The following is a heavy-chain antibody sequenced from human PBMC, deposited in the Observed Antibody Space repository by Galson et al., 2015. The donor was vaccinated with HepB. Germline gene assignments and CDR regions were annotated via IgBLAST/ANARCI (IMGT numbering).Heavy chain of an antibody. V-gene: IGHV3-7*01. CDR3: ARDLYDFWSGYRWEEFDY. CDR1: GFTFSSYW. J-gene: IGHJ4*02. Sequence: SLRLSCAASGFTFSSYWMSWVRQAPGKGLEWVANIKQDGSEKYYVDSVKGRFTISRDNAKNSLYLQMNSLRAEDTAVYYCARDLYDFWSGYRWEEFDYWGQGTLVTVSS. D-gene: IGHD3-3*01. CDR2: IKQDGSEK.